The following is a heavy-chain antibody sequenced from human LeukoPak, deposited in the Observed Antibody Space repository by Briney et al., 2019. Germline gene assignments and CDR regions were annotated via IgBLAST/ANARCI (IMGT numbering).Heavy chain of an antibody. D-gene: IGHD1-26*01. Sequence: AGSLRLSCVASGFTVSSSFMSWVRQSPGKGLEWVGLVYSGGATHYADAVKGRFTIARDTSKNTVYLQMNSLRAEDTAVYYCARERSGSYYTFEYWGLGALVTVSS. J-gene: IGHJ4*02. CDR1: GFTVSSSF. CDR2: VYSGGAT. V-gene: IGHV3-66*02. CDR3: ARERSGSYYTFEY.